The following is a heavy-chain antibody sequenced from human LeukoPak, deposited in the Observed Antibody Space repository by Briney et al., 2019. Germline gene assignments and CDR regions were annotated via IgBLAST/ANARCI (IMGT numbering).Heavy chain of an antibody. V-gene: IGHV1-8*01. CDR2: MNPNSGNT. J-gene: IGHJ4*02. Sequence: ASVKVSCKASGYTFTSYDINWVRQATGQGLEWMGWMNPNSGNTGYAQKFQGRVTMTRNTSISTAYMEPSSLRSEDTAVYYCARRSTMVRGVIMHGYWGQGTLVTVSS. D-gene: IGHD3-10*01. CDR3: ARRSTMVRGVIMHGY. CDR1: GYTFTSYD.